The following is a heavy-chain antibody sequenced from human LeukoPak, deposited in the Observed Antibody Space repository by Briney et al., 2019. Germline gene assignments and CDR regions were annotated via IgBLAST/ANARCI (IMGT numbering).Heavy chain of an antibody. D-gene: IGHD5-18*01. CDR3: ARRIQLWLKNYYYGMDV. CDR1: GGSISSYY. Sequence: SETLSLTCTVSGGSISSYYWSWIRQPAGKGLEWIGRIYTSGSTSYNPSLKSRVTISVDTSKNQFSLKLSSVTAADTAVYYCARRIQLWLKNYYYGMDVWGQGTTVTVSS. J-gene: IGHJ6*02. CDR2: IYTSGST. V-gene: IGHV4-4*07.